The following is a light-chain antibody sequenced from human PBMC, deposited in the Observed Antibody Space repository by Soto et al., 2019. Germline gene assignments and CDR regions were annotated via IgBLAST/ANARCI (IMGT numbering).Light chain of an antibody. CDR3: SSYTSSSTYV. CDR1: SSDVGGYNY. CDR2: EVS. J-gene: IGLJ1*01. Sequence: QSALTQPAYVSRSPGQSITISCTGTSSDVGGYNYVSWYQQHPGKAPKLMIYEVSNRPSGVSNRFSDSKSGNTASLTISGLQAEDEADYYCSSYTSSSTYVFGTGTKLTVL. V-gene: IGLV2-14*01.